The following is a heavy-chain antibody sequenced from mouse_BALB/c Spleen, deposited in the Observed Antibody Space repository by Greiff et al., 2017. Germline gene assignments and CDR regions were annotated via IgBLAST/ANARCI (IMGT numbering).Heavy chain of an antibody. Sequence: VQLKESGPELVKPGASVKISCTASGYSFTGYFMNWVKQSHGKSLEWIGRINPYNGDTFYNQKFKGKATLTVDKSSSTAHMELLSLTSEDSAVYYCGRPRGRYEDAMDYWGQGTSVTVSS. CDR3: GRPRGRYEDAMDY. CDR1: GYSFTGYF. D-gene: IGHD2-14*01. CDR2: INPYNGDT. V-gene: IGHV1-37*01. J-gene: IGHJ4*01.